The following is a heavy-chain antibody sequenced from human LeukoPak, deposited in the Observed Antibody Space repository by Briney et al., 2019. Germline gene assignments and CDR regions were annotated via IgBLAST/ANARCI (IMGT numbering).Heavy chain of an antibody. V-gene: IGHV1-24*01. CDR2: CDPEDGET. J-gene: IGHJ4*02. CDR1: GYTLIELS. CDR3: ASPITMVRGVIGY. D-gene: IGHD3-10*01. Sequence: ASVKVSCKVSGYTLIELSMHWVRQAPGKGLEWMGGCDPEDGETIYAQKFQGRVTMTEDTSTDTAYMELSSLRSEDTAVYYCASPITMVRGVIGYWGQGTLVTVSS.